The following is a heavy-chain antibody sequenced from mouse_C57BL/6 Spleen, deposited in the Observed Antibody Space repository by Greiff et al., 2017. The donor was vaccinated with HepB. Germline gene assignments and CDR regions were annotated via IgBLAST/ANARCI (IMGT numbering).Heavy chain of an antibody. CDR3: ARNRGLGEYYYAMDY. CDR1: GFSLTSYG. Sequence: VQLVESGPGLVQPSQSLSITCTVSGFSLTSYGVHWVRQSPGKGLEWLGVIWSGGSTDYNAAFISRLSISKDNSKSQVFFKMNSLQADDTAIYYCARNRGLGEYYYAMDYWGQGTSVTVSS. D-gene: IGHD4-1*01. J-gene: IGHJ4*01. CDR2: IWSGGST. V-gene: IGHV2-2*01.